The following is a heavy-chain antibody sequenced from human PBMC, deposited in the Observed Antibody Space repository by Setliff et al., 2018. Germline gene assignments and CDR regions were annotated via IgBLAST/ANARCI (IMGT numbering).Heavy chain of an antibody. V-gene: IGHV3-30*03. CDR2: ISYDGSNK. Sequence: GGSLRLSCGTSGFTFDVSGMSWVRQAPGKGLEWVAVISYDGSNKYYADSVKGRFTISRDNSKNTLYLQMNSLRAEDTAVYYCARSALYDNNGYYVHSRNWFLDLWGRGTLVTVSS. CDR3: ARSALYDNNGYYVHSRNWFLDL. D-gene: IGHD3-22*01. J-gene: IGHJ2*01. CDR1: GFTFDVSG.